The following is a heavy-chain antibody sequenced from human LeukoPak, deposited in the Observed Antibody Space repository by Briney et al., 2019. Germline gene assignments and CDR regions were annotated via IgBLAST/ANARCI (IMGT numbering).Heavy chain of an antibody. CDR3: AKQSPYGGRFGVDDD. Sequence: GGSLRLSCAASGFTFSDYAMSWVRQAPGKGPEWVSAINTDSGNIYYTDSVKGRFTTSRDNSKNTLYLLMNDLRPEDTAVYSCAKQSPYGGRFGVDDDWGRGTLVTVSS. CDR1: GFTFSDYA. V-gene: IGHV3-23*01. CDR2: INTDSGNI. D-gene: IGHD1-26*01. J-gene: IGHJ4*02.